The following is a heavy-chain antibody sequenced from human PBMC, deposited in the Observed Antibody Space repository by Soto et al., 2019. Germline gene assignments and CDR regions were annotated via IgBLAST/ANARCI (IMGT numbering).Heavy chain of an antibody. Sequence: QLQLQESGPGLVKPSETLSLTCTVSGGSISSSSYYWGWIRQPPGKGLEWIGSIYYSGSTYYNPSLKSRVLISVDTSKNRSSLKLSSVTAADTAVYYCARRIVATITLYYYYYMDVWGKGTTVTVSS. V-gene: IGHV4-39*02. D-gene: IGHD5-12*01. CDR1: GGSISSSSYY. J-gene: IGHJ6*03. CDR2: IYYSGST. CDR3: ARRIVATITLYYYYYMDV.